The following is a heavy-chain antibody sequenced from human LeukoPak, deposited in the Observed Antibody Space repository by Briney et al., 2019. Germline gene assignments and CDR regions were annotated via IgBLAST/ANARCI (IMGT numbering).Heavy chain of an antibody. CDR2: FDSSDSYT. CDR3: ARHGSVNGYSGWYIY. CDR1: GYSFTSYW. V-gene: IGHV5-10-1*01. D-gene: IGHD6-19*01. Sequence: GEPLKISCKACGYSFTSYWNSWVRQLPGKGVEWMGRFDSSDSYTNYSPSFQGHVTISADKSISTAYLQWSSLKASDTAMYYCARHGSVNGYSGWYIYWGQGTLVTVSS. J-gene: IGHJ4*02.